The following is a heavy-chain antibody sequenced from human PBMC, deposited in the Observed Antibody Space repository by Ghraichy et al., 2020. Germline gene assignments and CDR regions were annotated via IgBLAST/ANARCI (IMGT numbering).Heavy chain of an antibody. CDR1: GGSISNYY. CDR2: IYYSGST. D-gene: IGHD1-26*01. J-gene: IGHJ4*02. Sequence: SETLSLTCNVSGGSISNYYWSWIRQPPGKGLEWIGYIYYSGSTNYNPSLKSRVTISVDTSKNQFSLKLNSVTAADTAVYYCARDGPLEVGATIGYFDYWGQGTLVTV. V-gene: IGHV4-59*01. CDR3: ARDGPLEVGATIGYFDY.